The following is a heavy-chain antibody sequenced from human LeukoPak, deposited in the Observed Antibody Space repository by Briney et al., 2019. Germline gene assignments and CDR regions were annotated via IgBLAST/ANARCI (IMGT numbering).Heavy chain of an antibody. CDR2: IYSGGTT. V-gene: IGHV3-53*01. CDR3: ARDSSSFPNYFDF. J-gene: IGHJ4*02. D-gene: IGHD3-3*02. Sequence: GGSLRLSCTASGFTVSNNYMNWVRQAPGKGLEWVALIYSGGTTNYADSVKGRFTISRDNSKNTLYLQMNSLRAEDTAIYYCARDSSSFPNYFDFWGQGTLVTVSS. CDR1: GFTVSNNY.